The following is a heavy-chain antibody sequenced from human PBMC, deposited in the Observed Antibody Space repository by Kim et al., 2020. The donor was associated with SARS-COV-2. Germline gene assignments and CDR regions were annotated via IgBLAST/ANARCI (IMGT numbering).Heavy chain of an antibody. CDR1: GYTFTSYG. J-gene: IGHJ6*02. Sequence: ASVKVSCKASGYTFTSYGISWVRQAPGQGLEWMGWISAYNGNTNYAQKLQGRVTMTTDTSTSTAYMELRSLRSDDTAVYYCARVPLYYDILTGQIYYYYYGMDVWGQGTTVTVSS. D-gene: IGHD3-9*01. CDR2: ISAYNGNT. V-gene: IGHV1-18*04. CDR3: ARVPLYYDILTGQIYYYYYGMDV.